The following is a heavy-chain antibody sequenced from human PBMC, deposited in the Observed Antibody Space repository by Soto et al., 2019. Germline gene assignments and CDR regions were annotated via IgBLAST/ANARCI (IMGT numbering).Heavy chain of an antibody. Sequence: SETLSLTCTVSGGSISSYYWSWIRQPPRKGLEWIGYVYYSGSPNYNPSLKSRVALSVDTSKNQFSLKLSSVTAADTAVSYCAESNANRGYYYMDVWGKGTTVTVSS. V-gene: IGHV4-59*01. CDR2: VYYSGSP. CDR3: AESNANRGYYYMDV. D-gene: IGHD3-10*01. J-gene: IGHJ6*03. CDR1: GGSISSYY.